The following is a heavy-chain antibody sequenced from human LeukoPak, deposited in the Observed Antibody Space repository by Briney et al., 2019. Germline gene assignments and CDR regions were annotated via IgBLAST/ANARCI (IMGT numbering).Heavy chain of an antibody. CDR1: EYTFTSYS. CDR2: MNPGSGDT. J-gene: IGHJ4*02. Sequence: GASVKVSCKASEYTFTSYSMNWVRQAPGQGLEWMGWMNPGSGDTANAQKFQGRVTMTRDTSISTAYMELSSLGSEDTAIYYCARGLGDYNTDYFPVSGYWGQGTLVTVSS. V-gene: IGHV1-8*02. CDR3: ARGLGDYNTDYFPVSGY. D-gene: IGHD2/OR15-2a*01.